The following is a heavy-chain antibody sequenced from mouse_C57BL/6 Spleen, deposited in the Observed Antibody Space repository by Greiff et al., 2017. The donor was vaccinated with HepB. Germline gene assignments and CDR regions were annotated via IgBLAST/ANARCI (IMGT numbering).Heavy chain of an antibody. V-gene: IGHV1-52*01. D-gene: IGHD1-1*01. CDR3: ARDYYGSSSFAY. CDR1: GYTFTSYW. J-gene: IGHJ3*01. Sequence: VQLQQSGAELVRPGSSVKLSCKASGYTFTSYWMHWVKQRPIQGLEWIGNIDPSDSETHYNQKFKDKATLTVDKSSSTAYMQLSSLTSEDSAVYYCARDYYGSSSFAYWGQGTLVTVSA. CDR2: IDPSDSET.